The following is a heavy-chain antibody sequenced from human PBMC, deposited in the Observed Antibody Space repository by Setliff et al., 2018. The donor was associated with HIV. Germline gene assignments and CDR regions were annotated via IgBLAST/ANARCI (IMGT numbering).Heavy chain of an antibody. D-gene: IGHD3-9*01. CDR2: IYLGETT. CDR3: ARDPSQYLDFLFDPQPFNV. V-gene: IGHV4-59*11. J-gene: IGHJ3*01. Sequence: PSETLSLTCTVPSGYMSGHFWTWVRQTPGEGLEWIGNIYLGETTNYNPSLKSRATISLDTSKRQFSLHLTSVTAADTAIYYCARDPSQYLDFLFDPQPFNVWGHGTMVTVSS. CDR1: SGYMSGHF.